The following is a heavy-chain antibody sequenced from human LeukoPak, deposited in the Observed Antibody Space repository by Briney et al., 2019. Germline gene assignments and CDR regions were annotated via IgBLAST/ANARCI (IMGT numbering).Heavy chain of an antibody. V-gene: IGHV4-34*01. D-gene: IGHD2-2*01. J-gene: IGHJ3*02. CDR3: VKSNSRYQPWTLDI. Sequence: SETLSLTCAVYGGSFSGYYWSWIRQPPGKGLEWIGSIYHSGRTFYNPSLKSRVTISVDTSKNQFSLKLTSVTAADTAMYYCVKSNSRYQPWTLDIWGRGTMVTVSS. CDR1: GGSFSGYY. CDR2: IYHSGRT.